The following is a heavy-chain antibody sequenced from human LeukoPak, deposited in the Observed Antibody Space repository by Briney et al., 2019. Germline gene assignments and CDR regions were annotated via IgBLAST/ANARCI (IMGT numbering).Heavy chain of an antibody. CDR1: GFTFSNDD. Sequence: GGSLRVSCAASGFTFSNDDMNCVRQAPGKGLEWVSYISSSGSTIYYADSVKGRFTISRDNAKNSLYLQMNSLRAEDTAVYYCARSADYWYFYLWGRGTLVTVSS. CDR3: ARSADYWYFYL. CDR2: ISSSGSTI. J-gene: IGHJ2*01. V-gene: IGHV3-48*03.